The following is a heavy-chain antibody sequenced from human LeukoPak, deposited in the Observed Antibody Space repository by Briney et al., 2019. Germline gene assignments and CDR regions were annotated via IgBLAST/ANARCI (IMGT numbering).Heavy chain of an antibody. J-gene: IGHJ5*02. D-gene: IGHD2-15*01. CDR2: IYYSGST. V-gene: IGHV4-30-4*01. CDR3: ARDSGVVVAASGWFDP. CDR1: GGSISSGDYY. Sequence: SQTLSLTCTVSGGSISSGDYYWSWIRQPPGKGLEWIGYIYYSGSTYYNPSLKSQVTISVDTSKNQFSLKLSSVTAADTAVYYWARDSGVVVAASGWFDPWGEGTLVTVSS.